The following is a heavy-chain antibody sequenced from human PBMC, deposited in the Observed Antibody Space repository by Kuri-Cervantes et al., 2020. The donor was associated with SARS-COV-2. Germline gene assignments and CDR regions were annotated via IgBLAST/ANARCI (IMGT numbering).Heavy chain of an antibody. J-gene: IGHJ6*02. Sequence: GESLKISCAASGFTVSTNYLSWVRQAPGKGLEWVAIIYSGSRAFYADSVKGRFTISRDNAKNSLYLQMNSLRAEDTAVYYCARDGSGSYYYYYGMDVWGQGTTVTVSS. CDR1: GFTVSTNY. CDR3: ARDGSGSYYYYYGMDV. V-gene: IGHV3-53*01. CDR2: IYSGSRA. D-gene: IGHD3-10*01.